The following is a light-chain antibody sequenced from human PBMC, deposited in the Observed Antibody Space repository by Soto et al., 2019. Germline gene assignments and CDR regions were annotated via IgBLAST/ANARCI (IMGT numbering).Light chain of an antibody. CDR3: QNYDSAPFT. CDR2: ADS. J-gene: IGKJ3*01. Sequence: DIQMTQSPASLSASVGDRVTITCRASQGISNYLAWYQQNPGKVPKLLIYADSILQSGVPPRFSGSGSGPXXTLTISSLQPEDVATYCCQNYDSAPFTVGPGTKVDL. CDR1: QGISNY. V-gene: IGKV1-27*01.